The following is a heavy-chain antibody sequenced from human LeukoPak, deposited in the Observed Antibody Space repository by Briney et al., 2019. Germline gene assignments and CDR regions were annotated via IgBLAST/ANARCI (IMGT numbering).Heavy chain of an antibody. CDR3: AEWDDSSGQGTLGFDY. J-gene: IGHJ4*02. CDR1: GFTFSSYA. D-gene: IGHD6-19*01. V-gene: IGHV3-23*01. CDR2: ISGSGGST. Sequence: GGSLRLSCAASGFTFSSYAMSWVRQAPGKGLEWVSAISGSGGSTYYADSVKGRFTISRDNSKNTLYLQMNSLRAEDTAVYYCAEWDDSSGQGTLGFDYWGQGTLVTVSS.